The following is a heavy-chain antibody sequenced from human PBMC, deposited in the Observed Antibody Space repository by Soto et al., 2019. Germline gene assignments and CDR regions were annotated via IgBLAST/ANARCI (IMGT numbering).Heavy chain of an antibody. CDR3: ARSVFRYYYYYMDV. CDR2: IYHSGST. J-gene: IGHJ6*03. D-gene: IGHD3-10*01. CDR1: SGSISSSNW. V-gene: IGHV4-4*02. Sequence: PSETLSLTCAVPSGSISSSNWWSWVRQPPGKGLEWIGEIYHSGSTNYNPSLKSRVTISVDKSKNQFSLKLSSVTAADTAVYYCARSVFRYYYYYMDVWGKGTTVTVSS.